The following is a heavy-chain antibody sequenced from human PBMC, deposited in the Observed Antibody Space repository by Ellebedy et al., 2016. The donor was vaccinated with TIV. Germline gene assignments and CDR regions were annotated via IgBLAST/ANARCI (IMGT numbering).Heavy chain of an antibody. CDR1: GGTFSSYA. CDR2: IIPIFGAA. CDR3: ASAESGGYAWDY. J-gene: IGHJ4*02. Sequence: AASVKVSCKASGGTFSSYAISWVRQAPGQGLEWMGGIIPIFGAANYAQKFQGRVSIIADDSTSTAYMELSGLRSEDTAVYSCASAESGGYAWDYWGQGTLVTVSS. D-gene: IGHD5-12*01. V-gene: IGHV1-69*13.